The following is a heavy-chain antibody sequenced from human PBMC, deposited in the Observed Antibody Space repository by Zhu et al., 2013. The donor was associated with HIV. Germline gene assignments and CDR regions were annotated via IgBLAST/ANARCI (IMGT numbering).Heavy chain of an antibody. CDR1: GGTFSNYA. V-gene: IGHV1-69*01. Sequence: HVQLVQSRAEIKKPGSSVKVSCKASGGTFSNYAINWVRQAPGQGLEWMGGIIPVFGTADYPQKFQGRLTITADESSSTVNMELSSLTSDDTAIYYCARDAGGDGLNYYFHLWGRGTLVTVSS. CDR2: IIPVFGTA. J-gene: IGHJ2*01. D-gene: IGHD1-7*01. CDR3: ARDAGGDGLNYYFHL.